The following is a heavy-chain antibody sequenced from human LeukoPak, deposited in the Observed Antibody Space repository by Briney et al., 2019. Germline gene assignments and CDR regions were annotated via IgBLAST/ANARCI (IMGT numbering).Heavy chain of an antibody. CDR3: ARLYYYGMDV. J-gene: IGHJ6*02. CDR2: IYYSGNT. CDR1: GASISSYY. Sequence: PSETLSLTCTVSGASISSYYWSWIRQPPGKGLECIGYIYYSGNTNYNPSLKSRVTISVDTSKNQFSLKLSSVTAADTAVYYCARLYYYGMDVWGQGTTVTVSS. V-gene: IGHV4-59*01.